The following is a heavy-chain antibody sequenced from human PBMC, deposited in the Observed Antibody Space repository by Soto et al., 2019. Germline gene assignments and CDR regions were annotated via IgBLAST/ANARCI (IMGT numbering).Heavy chain of an antibody. V-gene: IGHV6-1*01. J-gene: IGHJ6*02. D-gene: IGHD3-10*01. CDR1: GDSVSSNSAA. Sequence: QTLSLTCAISGDSVSSNSAAWNWIRQSPSRGLEWLGRTYYRSKWYNDYAVSVKSRITINPDTSKNQFSLQLNSVTPEDTAVYYCARDGYYGSGGYYYYYGMDVWGQGTTVTVSS. CDR2: TYYRSKWYN. CDR3: ARDGYYGSGGYYYYYGMDV.